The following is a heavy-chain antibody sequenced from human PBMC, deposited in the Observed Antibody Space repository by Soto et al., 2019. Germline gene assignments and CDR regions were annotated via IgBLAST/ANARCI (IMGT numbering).Heavy chain of an antibody. CDR1: GASMSGYY. Sequence: QVQLQQSGPGLVKPSETLSLTCTVSGASMSGYYRSWIRQPPGKGLDWIGNIFYTGSTSYNPSLKSRVTMSVDTSRNQFSLNLSSVTAADTAVYYCARRCSSTGCYDYWGQGTLVTVSS. J-gene: IGHJ4*02. D-gene: IGHD2-2*01. V-gene: IGHV4-59*08. CDR3: ARRCSSTGCYDY. CDR2: IFYTGST.